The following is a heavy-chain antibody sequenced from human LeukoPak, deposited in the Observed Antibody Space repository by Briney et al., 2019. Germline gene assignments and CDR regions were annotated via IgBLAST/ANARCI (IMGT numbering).Heavy chain of an antibody. CDR3: ARDQEGGYFDY. D-gene: IGHD2-15*01. V-gene: IGHV3-30*04. CDR2: ISYDGSNK. Sequence: GRSLRLSCAASGFTFSSYAMHWVRQAPGKGLEWVAVISYDGSNKYYADSVKGRFTISRDNAKNSLYLQMNSLRAEDTAVYYCARDQEGGYFDYWGQGTLVTVSS. J-gene: IGHJ4*02. CDR1: GFTFSSYA.